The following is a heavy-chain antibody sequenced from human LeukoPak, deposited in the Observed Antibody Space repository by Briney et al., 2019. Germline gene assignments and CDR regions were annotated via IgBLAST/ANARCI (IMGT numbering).Heavy chain of an antibody. V-gene: IGHV1-3*01. Sequence: GASVKVSCKASGYTFTSYAMHWVRQAPGQRLEWMGWINAGNGNTKYSQKFQGRVTITRDTSASTAYMELSSLRSEDTAVYYCARAESYSSGWYSFDYWGQGTLVTVSS. D-gene: IGHD6-19*01. CDR1: GYTFTSYA. CDR3: ARAESYSSGWYSFDY. CDR2: INAGNGNT. J-gene: IGHJ4*02.